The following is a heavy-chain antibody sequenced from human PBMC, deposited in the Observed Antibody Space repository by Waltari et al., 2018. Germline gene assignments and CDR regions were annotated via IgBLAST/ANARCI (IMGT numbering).Heavy chain of an antibody. J-gene: IGHJ3*02. D-gene: IGHD3-22*01. Sequence: QVQLQQWGAGLLKPSDTLSLTCAVYGGSFSGYYWSWIRQPPGQGLEWIGEVNHSGSNNNNPYLRRRVTISVDKAKNQFSLKLSSVTAADTAVYYCARENYYDSSGYYPHDACDIWGQGTRVTVSS. V-gene: IGHV4-34*01. CDR3: ARENYYDSSGYYPHDACDI. CDR2: VNHSGSN. CDR1: GGSFSGYY.